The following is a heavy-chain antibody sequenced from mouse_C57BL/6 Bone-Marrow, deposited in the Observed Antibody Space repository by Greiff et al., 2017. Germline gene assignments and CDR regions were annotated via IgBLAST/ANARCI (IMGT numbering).Heavy chain of an antibody. CDR3: AREGYYAMDY. Sequence: QVQLQQPGAELVMPGASVKLSCKASGYTFTSYWMHWVKQRPGQGLEWIGEIDPSDSYTNYNQKFKGKSTLTVDKSSSTAYRQLSSLTSEDSAVYYCAREGYYAMDYWGQGTSVTVSS. V-gene: IGHV1-69*01. CDR2: IDPSDSYT. CDR1: GYTFTSYW. J-gene: IGHJ4*01.